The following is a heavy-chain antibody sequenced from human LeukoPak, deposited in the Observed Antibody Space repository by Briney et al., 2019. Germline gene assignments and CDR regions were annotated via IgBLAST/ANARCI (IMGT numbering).Heavy chain of an antibody. CDR1: GGTFSSYA. CDR3: ARGGCSSTSCYVFWFDP. J-gene: IGHJ5*02. V-gene: IGHV1-69*05. Sequence: SVKVSCKASGGTFSSYAISWVRQAPGQGLEWMGGIIPILGTANYAQKFQGRVTITTDESTSTAYMELSSLRSEDTAVYYCARGGCSSTSCYVFWFDPWGQGTLVTVSS. D-gene: IGHD2-2*01. CDR2: IIPILGTA.